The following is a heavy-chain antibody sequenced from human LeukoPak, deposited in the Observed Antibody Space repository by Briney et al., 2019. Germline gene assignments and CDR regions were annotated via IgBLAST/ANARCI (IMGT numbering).Heavy chain of an antibody. Sequence: GGSLRLSCAASGFPFSNYAMSWVRQAPGKGLEWVANIKQDGNEKYYVDSVKGRFTISRDNAKNSLYLQMNSLRAEDTAVYYCARDGVDTAMVRAPDYWGQGTLVTVSS. D-gene: IGHD5-18*01. J-gene: IGHJ4*02. CDR2: IKQDGNEK. V-gene: IGHV3-7*01. CDR1: GFPFSNYA. CDR3: ARDGVDTAMVRAPDY.